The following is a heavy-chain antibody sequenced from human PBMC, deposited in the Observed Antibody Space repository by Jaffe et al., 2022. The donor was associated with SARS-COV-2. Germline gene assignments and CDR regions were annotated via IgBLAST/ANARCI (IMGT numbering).Heavy chain of an antibody. CDR3: ARAVGYCGGDCYKNWFDP. Sequence: QVQLVQSGAEVKKPGSSVKVSCKASGGTFSSYAISWVRQAPGQGLEWMGGIIPIFGTANYAQKFQGRVTITADESTSTAYMELSSLRSEDTAVYYCARAVGYCGGDCYKNWFDPWGQGTLVTVSS. CDR2: IIPIFGTA. D-gene: IGHD2-21*02. J-gene: IGHJ5*02. CDR1: GGTFSSYA. V-gene: IGHV1-69*01.